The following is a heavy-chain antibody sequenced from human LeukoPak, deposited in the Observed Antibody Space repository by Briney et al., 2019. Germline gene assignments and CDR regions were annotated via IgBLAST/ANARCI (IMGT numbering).Heavy chain of an antibody. D-gene: IGHD6-13*01. CDR2: ISKTSGTI. CDR3: ARDGYDI. J-gene: IGHJ3*02. Sequence: GGSLRLSCAASGFTFSSYDMNWVRQAPGRGLEWVSYISKTSGTIFYADSVKGRFTISRDNAKNSLYLQMNSLRAEDTAVYYCARDGYDIWGQGTMVAVSS. V-gene: IGHV3-48*04. CDR1: GFTFSSYD.